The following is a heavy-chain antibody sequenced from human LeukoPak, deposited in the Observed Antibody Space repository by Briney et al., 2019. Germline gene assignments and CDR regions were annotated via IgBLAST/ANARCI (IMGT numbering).Heavy chain of an antibody. CDR1: GGSFSGYY. D-gene: IGHD2-15*01. CDR2: IYHSGST. J-gene: IGHJ4*02. Sequence: PSETLSLTCGVYGGSFSGYYWGWLRQPPGKGLEWIGSIYHSGSTYYNPSLKSRVTISVDTSKNQFSLKLSSVTAADTAVYYCARVSEGYCSGVSCDYFDYWGQGTLVTVSS. V-gene: IGHV4-38-2*01. CDR3: ARVSEGYCSGVSCDYFDY.